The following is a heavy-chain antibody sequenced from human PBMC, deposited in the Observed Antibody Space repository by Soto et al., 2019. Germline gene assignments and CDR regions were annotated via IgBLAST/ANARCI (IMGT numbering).Heavy chain of an antibody. J-gene: IGHJ3*02. CDR3: AKDGNVGLDYGLYVGAFDI. V-gene: IGHV3-23*01. D-gene: IGHD4-17*01. CDR2: ISGSGGST. Sequence: GGSLRLSCAASGFTFSSYAMSWVRQAPGKGLEWVSAISGSGGSTYYADSVKGRFTISRDNSKNTLYLQMNSLRAEDTAVYYCAKDGNVGLDYGLYVGAFDIWGQGTMVTVSS. CDR1: GFTFSSYA.